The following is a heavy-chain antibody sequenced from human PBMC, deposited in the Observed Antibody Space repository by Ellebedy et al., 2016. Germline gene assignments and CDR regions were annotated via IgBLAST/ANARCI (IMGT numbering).Heavy chain of an antibody. CDR2: IYYSGST. Sequence: SETLSLTCTVSGGSISSGGYYWSWIRQHPGKGLEWIGYIYYSGSTYYNPSLKSRVTISVDTSKNQFSLKLSSVTAADTAVYYCARDDSSGYDYWGQGTLVTVSS. J-gene: IGHJ4*02. CDR1: GGSISSGGYY. CDR3: ARDDSSGYDY. D-gene: IGHD3-22*01. V-gene: IGHV4-31*03.